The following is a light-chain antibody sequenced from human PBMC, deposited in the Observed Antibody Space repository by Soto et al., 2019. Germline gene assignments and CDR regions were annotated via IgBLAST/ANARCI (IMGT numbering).Light chain of an antibody. Sequence: EIVMTQSPATLSVSPGERATLSCRASQSVSRNLAWYQQKPGQAPRLLIYGASTRATGISARFSGSGSGTEFTLTISSLQSEDFAVYYCQQYNNWPQTFGQGTKVEIK. CDR2: GAS. J-gene: IGKJ1*01. V-gene: IGKV3-15*01. CDR1: QSVSRN. CDR3: QQYNNWPQT.